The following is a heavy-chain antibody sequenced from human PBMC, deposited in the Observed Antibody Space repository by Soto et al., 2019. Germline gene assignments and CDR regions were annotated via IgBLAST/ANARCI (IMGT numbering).Heavy chain of an antibody. J-gene: IGHJ2*01. D-gene: IGHD3-16*01. V-gene: IGHV3-48*01. CDR2: ISGSSSNI. Sequence: EVQLVESGGGLVQPGGSLRLSCAASGFSFSNYAMDWVRQAAGKGLEWVSYISGSSSNIRYADSVKGRFTISRDNAKSSVYLQMNSLIADHTAVRYSSTDPSFVSDWARYLDLWGRGLLVTVSS. CDR1: GFSFSNYA. CDR3: STDPSFVSDWARYLDL.